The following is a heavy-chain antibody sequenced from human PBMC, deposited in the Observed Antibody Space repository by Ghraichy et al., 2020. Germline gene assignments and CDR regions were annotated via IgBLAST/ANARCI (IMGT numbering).Heavy chain of an antibody. J-gene: IGHJ4*02. CDR3: ARQTVYSSSCHGFDY. Sequence: SETLSLTCTVSGGSISSSSYYWGWIRQPPGKGLEWIGSIYYSGSTYYNPSLKSRVTISVDTSKNQFSLKLSSVTAADTAVYYCARQTVYSSSCHGFDYWGQGTLVTVSS. CDR1: GGSISSSSYY. D-gene: IGHD6-13*01. V-gene: IGHV4-39*01. CDR2: IYYSGST.